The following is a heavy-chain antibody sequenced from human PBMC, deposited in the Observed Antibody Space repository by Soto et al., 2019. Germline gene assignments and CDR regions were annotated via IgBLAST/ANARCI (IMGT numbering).Heavy chain of an antibody. Sequence: SGPTLVNPTQTLTLTCTFSGFSLSTSGMCVSWIRQPPGKALEWLALIDWDDDKYYSTSLKTRLTISKDTYKNQVVLTMTNMDPVDTATYYCARIQDAPYYYYGMDVWGQGTTVTVSS. CDR3: ARIQDAPYYYYGMDV. D-gene: IGHD2-15*01. CDR2: IDWDDDK. V-gene: IGHV2-70*01. J-gene: IGHJ6*02. CDR1: GFSLSTSGMC.